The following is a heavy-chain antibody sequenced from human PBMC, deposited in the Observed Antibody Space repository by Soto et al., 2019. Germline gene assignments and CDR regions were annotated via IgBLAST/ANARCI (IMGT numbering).Heavy chain of an antibody. CDR3: ARTYYYDSSENWFDP. D-gene: IGHD3-22*01. Sequence: PSETLSLTCTVSGGSISSGGYYWGWIRQHPGKGLEWIGYIYYSGSTYYNPSLKSRVTISVDTSKNQFSLKLSSVTAADTAVYSCARTYYYDSSENWFDPWGQGTLVTVSS. CDR2: IYYSGST. J-gene: IGHJ5*02. CDR1: GGSISSGGYY. V-gene: IGHV4-31*03.